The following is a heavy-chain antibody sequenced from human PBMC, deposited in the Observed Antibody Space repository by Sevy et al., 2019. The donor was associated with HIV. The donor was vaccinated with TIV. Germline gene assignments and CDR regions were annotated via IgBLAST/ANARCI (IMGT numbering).Heavy chain of an antibody. CDR2: MNPNSGNT. J-gene: IGHJ6*03. V-gene: IGHV1-8*03. CDR3: ARGTYCGGDCYSLDHPADYYYYYMDV. CDR1: GYTFTSYD. D-gene: IGHD2-21*02. Sequence: ASVKVSCKASGYTFTSYDINWVRQATGQGLEWMGWMNPNSGNTGYAQKFQGRVTITRNTSRSTAYMELSSLRSEDTAVYYCARGTYCGGDCYSLDHPADYYYYYMDVWGKGTTVTVSS.